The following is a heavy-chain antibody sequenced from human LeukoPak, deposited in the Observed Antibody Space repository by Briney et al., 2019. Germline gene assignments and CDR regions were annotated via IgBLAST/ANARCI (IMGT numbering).Heavy chain of an antibody. V-gene: IGHV1-2*02. J-gene: IGHJ6*03. CDR1: GYTFTGYY. CDR3: ARDPVGATNYYYYMDV. CDR2: INPNSGVT. D-gene: IGHD1-26*01. Sequence: ASVKVSCKASGYTFTGYYMHWVRQAPGQGLEWMGWINPNSGVTDYAQRFQGRVTMTRDTSINTAYMELSRLRSDDTAVYYCARDPVGATNYYYYMDVWGKGTTVTVSS.